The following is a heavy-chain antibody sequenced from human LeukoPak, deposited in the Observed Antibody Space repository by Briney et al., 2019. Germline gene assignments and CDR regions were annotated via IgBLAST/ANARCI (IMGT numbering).Heavy chain of an antibody. D-gene: IGHD6-19*01. CDR2: ISYDGSNK. CDR1: GFTFSSYG. J-gene: IGHJ4*02. CDR3: AKDLVAVAGTSNDY. Sequence: GGSLRLSCAASGFTFSSYGMHWVRQAPGKGLEWVAVISYDGSNKYYADSVKGRFTISRDNSKNTLYLQMNSLRAEDTAVYYCAKDLVAVAGTSNDYWGQGTLVTVSS. V-gene: IGHV3-30*18.